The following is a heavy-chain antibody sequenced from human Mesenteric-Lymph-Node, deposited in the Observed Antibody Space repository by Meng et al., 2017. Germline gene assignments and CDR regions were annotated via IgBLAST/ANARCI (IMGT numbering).Heavy chain of an antibody. CDR3: AKTYYHGSGSNYKSDFFDH. J-gene: IGHJ4*02. V-gene: IGHV3-30*02. D-gene: IGHD3-10*01. CDR1: GFTFSDYG. Sequence: GGSLRLSCAASGFTFSDYGMHWVRQAPGKGLECVAYIWYDGSNKFYADSVKGRITISRDNSKNTLFLQMNSLRAEDTALYYCAKTYYHGSGSNYKSDFFDHWGQGTLVTVSS. CDR2: IWYDGSNK.